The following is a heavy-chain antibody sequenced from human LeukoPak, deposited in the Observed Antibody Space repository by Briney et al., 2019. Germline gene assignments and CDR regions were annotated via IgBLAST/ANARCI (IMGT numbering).Heavy chain of an antibody. CDR1: GYTFTSYG. CDR3: ARCRGSSSTSCYYYFDY. CDR2: XXAYNGNT. V-gene: IGHV1-18*04. D-gene: IGHD2-2*01. J-gene: IGHJ4*02. Sequence: ASVNVSCKASGYTFTSYGISWVRQAPGQGLXXXXXXXAYNGNTNYAQKLQGRVTMTTDTSTSTAYMELRSLRSDDTAVYYCARCRGSSSTSCYYYFDYWGQGTLVTVSS.